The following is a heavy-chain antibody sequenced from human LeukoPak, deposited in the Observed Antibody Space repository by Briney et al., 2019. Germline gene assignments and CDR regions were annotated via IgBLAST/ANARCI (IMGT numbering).Heavy chain of an antibody. D-gene: IGHD6-6*01. CDR2: IGDSGGST. CDR1: GFTFSNHA. J-gene: IGHJ6*04. Sequence: GGSLGLSCAASGFTFSNHAMSWVRQAPGKGPEWVSVIGDSGGSTYYADSVKGRFTISRDNSKNTLYLQMNSLRADDTAVYHCAKGGASSPYTYIDVWGKGTTVIVSS. V-gene: IGHV3-23*01. CDR3: AKGGASSPYTYIDV.